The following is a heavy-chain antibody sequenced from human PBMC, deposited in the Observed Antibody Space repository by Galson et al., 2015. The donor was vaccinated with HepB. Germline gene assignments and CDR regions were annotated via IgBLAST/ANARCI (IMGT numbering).Heavy chain of an antibody. J-gene: IGHJ5*02. CDR2: FDPEDGET. CDR3: ATAIRWGNWFDP. CDR1: GYTLTELS. V-gene: IGHV1-24*01. D-gene: IGHD7-27*01. Sequence: SVKVSCKVSGYTLTELSMHWVRQAPGKGLEWMGGFDPEDGETIYAQEFRGRVTMTEDTSTDTAYMELSSLRFEDTAVYYCATAIRWGNWFDPWGQGTLVTVSS.